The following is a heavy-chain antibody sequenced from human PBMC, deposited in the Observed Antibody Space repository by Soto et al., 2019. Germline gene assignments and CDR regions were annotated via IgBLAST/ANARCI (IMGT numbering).Heavy chain of an antibody. V-gene: IGHV1-69*13. J-gene: IGHJ1*01. D-gene: IGHD3-22*01. CDR1: GGTFSSSG. Sequence: GASVKVSCKASGGTFSSSGISWVRQAPGQGLEWMGGIIPIFDTANYAQKFQGRVTITADESTSTAYMELSSLRSEDTAVYYCARGLDYYDSSAYPSFQPLGQGSLLAVSS. CDR3: ARGLDYYDSSAYPSFQP. CDR2: IIPIFDTA.